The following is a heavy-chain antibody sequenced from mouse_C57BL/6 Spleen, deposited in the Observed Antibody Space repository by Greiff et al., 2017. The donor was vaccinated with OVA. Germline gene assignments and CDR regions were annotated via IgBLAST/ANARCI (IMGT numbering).Heavy chain of an antibody. CDR1: GFTFSDYY. V-gene: IGHV5-16*01. CDR2: INYDGSST. CDR3: ARAGDYDPYYYAMDY. Sequence: EVQLVESEGGLVQPGSSMKLSCTASGFTFSDYYMAWVRQVPEKGLEWVANINYDGSSTYYLDSLKSRFIISRDNAKNILYLQMSSLKSEDTATYYCARAGDYDPYYYAMDYWGQGTSVTVSS. D-gene: IGHD2-4*01. J-gene: IGHJ4*01.